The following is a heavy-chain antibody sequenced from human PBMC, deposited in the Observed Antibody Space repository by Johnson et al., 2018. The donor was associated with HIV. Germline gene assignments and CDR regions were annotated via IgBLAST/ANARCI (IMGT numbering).Heavy chain of an antibody. J-gene: IGHJ3*02. V-gene: IGHV3-30*03. CDR3: ARDLHAFDI. CDR2: ISYDGSNK. CDR1: GFTFYSYG. Sequence: QVQLVESGGGVVQPGRSLRLSCAASGFTFYSYGMHWVRQAPGKGLEWVAVISYDGSNKYYVDSVKGRFTISRDHAKNSLYLQMNSLRAEDTAVYYCARDLHAFDIWGQGTMVTVSS.